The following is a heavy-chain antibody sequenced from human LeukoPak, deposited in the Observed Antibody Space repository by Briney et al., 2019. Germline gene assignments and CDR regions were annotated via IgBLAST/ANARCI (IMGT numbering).Heavy chain of an antibody. CDR2: IYFNGMT. CDR1: GGAITGHY. V-gene: IGHV4-59*08. CDR3: ARQFPPYHSGSHYFDN. D-gene: IGHD3-10*01. Sequence: PSETLSLTCNVSGGAITGHYWSWLRQSPEEGLEWIGFIYFNGMTKYSPSLESRVTISVDTSKNQFSLRLTSVTAADTAVYFCARQFPPYHSGSHYFDNWGQGMQVIVSS. J-gene: IGHJ4*02.